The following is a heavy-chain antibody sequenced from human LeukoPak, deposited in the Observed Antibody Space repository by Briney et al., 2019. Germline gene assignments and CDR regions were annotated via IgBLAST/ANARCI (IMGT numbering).Heavy chain of an antibody. D-gene: IGHD5-24*01. CDR3: ARGRDGYNFLNRGEYYYFDY. V-gene: IGHV4-61*02. CDR2: IYTRGST. Sequence: SQTLSLTCTVSGGSISSDGYYWSWIRQPAGKGLEWIGRIYTRGSTNYNPSLQSRVTISVDTSKNQFSLKLSSVTAADTAVYYCARGRDGYNFLNRGEYYYFDYWGQGTLVTVSS. J-gene: IGHJ4*02. CDR1: GGSISSDGYY.